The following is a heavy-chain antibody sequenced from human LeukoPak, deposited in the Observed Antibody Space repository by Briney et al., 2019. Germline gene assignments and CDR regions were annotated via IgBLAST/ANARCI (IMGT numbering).Heavy chain of an antibody. CDR3: ARVLVGGTNWLDP. Sequence: QAGGSLRLSCAASGFTFDDYAIHWVRQAPGKGLEWVANINRDGSEKYYVDSVKGRFTISRDIAKNSLYLQMNSLRAEDTSVYYCARVLVGGTNWLDPWGQGTLVTVSS. J-gene: IGHJ5*02. CDR1: GFTFDDYA. D-gene: IGHD1-26*01. V-gene: IGHV3-7*02. CDR2: INRDGSEK.